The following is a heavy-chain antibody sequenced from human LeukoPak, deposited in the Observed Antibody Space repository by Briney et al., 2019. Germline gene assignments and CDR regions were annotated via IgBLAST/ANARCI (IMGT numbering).Heavy chain of an antibody. Sequence: ASVKVSCKASGYTFTSYDINWVRQATGQGLEWMGWMNPNSGNTGYAQKFQGWVTMTRDTSISTAYMELSRLRSDDTAVYYCARLRYDSSGYYLDYWGQGTLVTVSS. J-gene: IGHJ4*02. CDR2: MNPNSGNT. CDR3: ARLRYDSSGYYLDY. V-gene: IGHV1-8*01. D-gene: IGHD3-22*01. CDR1: GYTFTSYD.